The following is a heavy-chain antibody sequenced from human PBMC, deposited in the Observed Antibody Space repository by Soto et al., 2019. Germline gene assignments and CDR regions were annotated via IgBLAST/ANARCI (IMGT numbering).Heavy chain of an antibody. V-gene: IGHV3-23*01. CDR2: ITGNGDTT. Sequence: GGSLRLSCAASGVTFRVYAMSCVRQAPGRKLEWVSSITGNGDTTYYPDSVKGRFTISRDNYKNTLFLQMNSLRVEDTAVYYCALDRLNYFGSGGGYYKLGGDHWDQGILVTVSS. CDR3: ALDRLNYFGSGGGYYKLGGDH. CDR1: GVTFRVYA. D-gene: IGHD3-10*01. J-gene: IGHJ4*02.